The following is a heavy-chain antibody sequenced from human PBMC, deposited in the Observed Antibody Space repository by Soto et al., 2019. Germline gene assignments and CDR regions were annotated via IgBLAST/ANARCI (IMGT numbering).Heavy chain of an antibody. Sequence: ASETLSLTCTVSGGSISSSSYYWGWIRQPPGKGLEWIGSIYYSGSTYYNPSLKSRVTISVDTSKNQFSLKLSSVTAADTAVYYCARQDGNDFWRSYYYYGMDVWGQGTTVTVSS. D-gene: IGHD3-3*01. J-gene: IGHJ6*02. CDR3: ARQDGNDFWRSYYYYGMDV. CDR2: IYYSGST. V-gene: IGHV4-39*01. CDR1: GGSISSSSYY.